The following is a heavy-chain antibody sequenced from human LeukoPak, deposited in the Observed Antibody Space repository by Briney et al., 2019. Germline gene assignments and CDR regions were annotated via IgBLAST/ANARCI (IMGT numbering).Heavy chain of an antibody. CDR3: ARVSGSYLPDAFDI. D-gene: IGHD1-26*01. CDR1: GGSISSGGYY. CDR2: IYYSGST. V-gene: IGHV4-31*03. J-gene: IGHJ3*02. Sequence: PSETLSLTCTVSGGSISSGGYYWSWIRQHPGKGLEWIGYIYYSGSTYYNPSLKSRVTISVDTSKNQFSLKLSSVSAADTAVYYCARVSGSYLPDAFDIWGQGTLVTVSS.